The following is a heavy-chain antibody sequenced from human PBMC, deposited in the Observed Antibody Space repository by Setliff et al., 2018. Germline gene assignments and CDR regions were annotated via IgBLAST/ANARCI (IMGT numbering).Heavy chain of an antibody. V-gene: IGHV3-7*01. CDR3: AKDRSDTYYYDSSGYHDY. J-gene: IGHJ4*02. D-gene: IGHD3-22*01. CDR2: IKQDGSEK. Sequence: PGGSLRLSCAASGFTFSSYWMSWVRQAPGKGLEWVANIKQDGSEKYYVDSVKGRFTISRDNAKISLYLQMNSLRAEDTAVYYCAKDRSDTYYYDSSGYHDYWGQGTLVTVSS. CDR1: GFTFSSYW.